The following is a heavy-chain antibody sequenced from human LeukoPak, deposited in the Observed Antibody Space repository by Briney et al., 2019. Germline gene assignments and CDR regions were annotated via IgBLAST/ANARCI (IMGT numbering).Heavy chain of an antibody. J-gene: IGHJ4*02. D-gene: IGHD3-9*01. CDR2: ISCDGSNK. CDR3: ARASPNYDILTGYYGY. V-gene: IGHV3-30*04. CDR1: GFTFSSYA. Sequence: GRSLRLSCAASGFTFSSYAMHWVRQAPGKGLEWVAVISCDGSNKYYADSVKGRFTISRDNSKNTLYLQMNSLRAEDTAVYYCARASPNYDILTGYYGYWGQGTLVTVSS.